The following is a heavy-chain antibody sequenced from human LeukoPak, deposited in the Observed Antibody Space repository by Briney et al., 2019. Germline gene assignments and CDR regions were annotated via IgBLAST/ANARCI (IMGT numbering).Heavy chain of an antibody. Sequence: SETLSHTCTVSGGSISSSSYYWGWIRQPPGKGLEWIGSIYYSGSTYYNPSLKSRVTISVDTSKNQFSLKLSSVTAADTAVYYCARHVGYYGSGSYLDAFDIWGQGTMVTVSS. J-gene: IGHJ3*02. CDR2: IYYSGST. CDR1: GGSISSSSYY. CDR3: ARHVGYYGSGSYLDAFDI. D-gene: IGHD3-10*01. V-gene: IGHV4-39*01.